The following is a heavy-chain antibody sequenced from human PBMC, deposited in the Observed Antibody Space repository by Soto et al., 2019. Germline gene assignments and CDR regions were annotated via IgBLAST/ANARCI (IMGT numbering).Heavy chain of an antibody. V-gene: IGHV3-30*18. Sequence: QVQLVESGGGVVQPGKSLRLSCAASRFIFSSFGMQWVRQAPVKGLEWVAFISYDGSNEYYADSVKGRFTISRDNSKHTVYLQMSSLRTEDTAVYYCAKVRVGLSYYHYYAMDLWGQGTTVTVSS. J-gene: IGHJ6*02. CDR1: RFIFSSFG. CDR2: ISYDGSNE. D-gene: IGHD1-26*01. CDR3: AKVRVGLSYYHYYAMDL.